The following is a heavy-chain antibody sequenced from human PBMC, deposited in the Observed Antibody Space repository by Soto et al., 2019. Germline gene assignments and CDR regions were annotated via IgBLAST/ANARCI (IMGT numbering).Heavy chain of an antibody. D-gene: IGHD5-18*01. CDR3: AHRPRGYSYHFDY. J-gene: IGHJ4*02. V-gene: IGHV2-5*02. CDR2: IYWDDDE. CDR1: GFSLTTRGVG. Sequence: QITLKESGPTLVKPTQTLTLTCTFSGFSLTTRGVGVGWIRQPPGKALEWLALIYWDDDEGYSPSLKSRLTIPTDTSKTQVVLTMPNMAPVDTATYYCAHRPRGYSYHFDYWGQGTLVTVSS.